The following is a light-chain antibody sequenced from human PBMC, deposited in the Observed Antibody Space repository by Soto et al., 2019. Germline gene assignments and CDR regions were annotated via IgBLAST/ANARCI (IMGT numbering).Light chain of an antibody. CDR3: QQYYRPWT. CDR1: QSVLYSSNNKNY. V-gene: IGKV4-1*01. J-gene: IGKJ1*01. CDR2: WAS. Sequence: DIVMTQSPDSLAVSLGERATINCKSSQSVLYSSNNKNYLAWYQQKPGQPPKLLIYWASTRESGVPDRFSGSGSGTDFTLTISSLQAEDVAVSSCQQYYRPWTFGQGTKVEIK.